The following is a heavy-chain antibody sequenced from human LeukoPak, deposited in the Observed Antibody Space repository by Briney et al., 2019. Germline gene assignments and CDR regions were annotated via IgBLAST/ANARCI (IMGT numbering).Heavy chain of an antibody. CDR2: VYSSGSV. CDR1: GGSIAIRNYY. D-gene: IGHD6-6*01. Sequence: SETLSLTCAVSGGSIAIRNYYWAWIRQSPGRGLEWLGSVYSSGSVYYNPSLKSRVTISVDTSKNQFSLKLSSVTAADTAVYYCARGDFNSRGPSIAAPFDYWGQGTLVTVSS. J-gene: IGHJ4*02. CDR3: ARGDFNSRGPSIAAPFDY. V-gene: IGHV4-39*07.